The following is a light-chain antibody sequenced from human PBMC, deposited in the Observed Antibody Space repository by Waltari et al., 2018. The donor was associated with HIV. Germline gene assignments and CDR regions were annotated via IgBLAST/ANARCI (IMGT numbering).Light chain of an antibody. CDR2: KTS. V-gene: IGKV2-28*01. J-gene: IGKJ2*01. CDR3: MQALQAHS. Sequence: DIVMTQSPLSLPVTPGASASISRRSGQTLLYSDGYKYLDWYQQKPGQSPRLLIYKTSNRASGVSDRFSGSASGTDFTLRISRVEAEDVGVYYCMQALQAHSFGQGTKLEIK. CDR1: QTLLYSDGYKY.